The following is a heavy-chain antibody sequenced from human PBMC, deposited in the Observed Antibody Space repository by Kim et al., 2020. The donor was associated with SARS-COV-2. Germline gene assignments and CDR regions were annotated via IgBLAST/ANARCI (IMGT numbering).Heavy chain of an antibody. CDR2: IIPILGIA. CDR1: GGTFSSYA. CDR3: ARDAQLGIYEEEAYYYYYYLDV. D-gene: IGHD7-27*01. V-gene: IGHV1-69*04. J-gene: IGHJ6*03. Sequence: SVKVSCKASGGTFSSYAISWVRQAPGQGLEWMGRIIPILGIANYAQKFQGRVTITADKSTSTAYMELSSLRSEDTAVYYCARDAQLGIYEEEAYYYYYYLDVWGKGTTVTVSS.